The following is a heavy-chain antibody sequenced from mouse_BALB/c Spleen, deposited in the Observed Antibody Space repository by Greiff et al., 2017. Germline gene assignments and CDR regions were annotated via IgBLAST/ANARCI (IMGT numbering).Heavy chain of an antibody. V-gene: IGHV14-3*02. CDR3: VRGDYDVAY. Sequence: EVKLVESGAELVKPGASVKLSCTASGFNIKDTYMHWVKQRPEQGLEWIGRIDPANGNTKYDPKFQGKATITADTSSNTAYLQLSSLTSEDTAVYYCVRGDYDVAYWGQGTLVTVSA. D-gene: IGHD2-4*01. J-gene: IGHJ3*01. CDR1: GFNIKDTY. CDR2: IDPANGNT.